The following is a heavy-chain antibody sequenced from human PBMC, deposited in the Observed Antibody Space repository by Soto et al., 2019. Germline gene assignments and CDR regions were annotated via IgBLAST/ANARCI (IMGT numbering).Heavy chain of an antibody. Sequence: GGSLRLSCAASGFTFGIYAMSWVRQAPGKGLEWVSSISGSGGSIYYAHSVKGRFTISRDKTKNTLDLQMNSLRGDDTAVYFCATGLTLPVRPSFDTWGQGTLVTVSS. V-gene: IGHV3-23*01. CDR3: ATGLTLPVRPSFDT. CDR2: ISGSGGSI. CDR1: GFTFGIYA. J-gene: IGHJ5*02. D-gene: IGHD2-21*02.